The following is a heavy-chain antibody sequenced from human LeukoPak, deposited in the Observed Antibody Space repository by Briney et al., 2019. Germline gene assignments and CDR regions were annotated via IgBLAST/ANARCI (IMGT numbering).Heavy chain of an antibody. CDR1: GFTVSSNY. D-gene: IGHD6-19*01. J-gene: IGHJ4*02. Sequence: GGSLRLSCAASGFTVSSNYMSWVRQAPGKGLEWVSVIYSGGSTYYADSVKGRFTISRDNSKNTPYLQMNSLRAEDTAVYYCAREIAVAGTDYWGQGTLVTVSS. V-gene: IGHV3-66*02. CDR3: AREIAVAGTDY. CDR2: IYSGGST.